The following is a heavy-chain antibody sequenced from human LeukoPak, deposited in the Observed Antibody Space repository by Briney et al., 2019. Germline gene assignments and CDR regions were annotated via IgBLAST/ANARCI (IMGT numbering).Heavy chain of an antibody. J-gene: IGHJ4*02. D-gene: IGHD3-3*01. CDR1: GFTFSSYS. CDR3: ARALVGRSGYYYDY. CDR2: ISSSSSYI. Sequence: PGGSLRLSCAASGFTFSSYSMNWVRQVPGKGLEWVSSISSSSSYIYYADSVKGRFTISRDNAKNSLYLQMNSLRAEDTAVYYCARALVGRSGYYYDYWGQGTLVTVSS. V-gene: IGHV3-21*01.